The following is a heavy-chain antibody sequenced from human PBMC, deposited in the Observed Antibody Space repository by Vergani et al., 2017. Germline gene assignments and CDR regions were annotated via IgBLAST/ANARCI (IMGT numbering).Heavy chain of an antibody. CDR1: GGSISSGSYY. J-gene: IGHJ4*02. CDR3: ARDLGSGWYDF. D-gene: IGHD6-13*01. Sequence: QVQLQESGPGLVKPSQTLSLTCTVSGGSISSGSYYWSWIRQPAGKGLEWIGRIYTSGSTNYNPSLKSRVTISVDTSKNQFSLKLSAVTAADTAVYYCARDLGSGWYDFWGQGTLVTFSS. CDR2: IYTSGST. V-gene: IGHV4-61*02.